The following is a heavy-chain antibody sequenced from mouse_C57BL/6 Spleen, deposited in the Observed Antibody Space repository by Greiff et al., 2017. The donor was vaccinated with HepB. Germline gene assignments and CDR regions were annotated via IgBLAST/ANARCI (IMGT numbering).Heavy chain of an antibody. J-gene: IGHJ2*01. Sequence: EVQLVESGGGLVQPGGSMKLSCAASGFTFSDAWMDWVRQSPEKGLEWVAEIRNKANNHATYYAESVKGRFTISRDDSKSSVYLQMNSLRAEDTGIYYCTRGVLRSYYFDYWGQGTTLTVSS. CDR3: TRGVLRSYYFDY. V-gene: IGHV6-6*01. CDR2: IRNKANNHAT. D-gene: IGHD1-1*01. CDR1: GFTFSDAW.